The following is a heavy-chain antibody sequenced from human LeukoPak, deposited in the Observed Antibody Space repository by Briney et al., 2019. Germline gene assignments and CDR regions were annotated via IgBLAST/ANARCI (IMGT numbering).Heavy chain of an antibody. CDR3: ARGRDGSGSYPLGD. J-gene: IGHJ4*02. CDR2: ISSSSSYI. CDR1: GFTFSSYS. D-gene: IGHD3-10*01. Sequence: GGSLRLSCAASGFTFSSYSMNWVRQAPGKGLEWVSSISSSSSYIYYADSVKGRFTISRDNAKNSLYLQMNSLRAEDTAVYYCARGRDGSGSYPLGDWGQGTLVTVSS. V-gene: IGHV3-21*04.